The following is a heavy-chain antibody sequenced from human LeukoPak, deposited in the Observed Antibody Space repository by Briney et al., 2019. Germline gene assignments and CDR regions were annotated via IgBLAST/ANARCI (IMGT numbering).Heavy chain of an antibody. Sequence: ASVKASCKASGYTFTGYYMHWVRQAPGQGLEWMGWINPNSGGTNYAQKFQGRVTMTRDTSISTAYMELSRLRSDDTAVYYFARPSGPNCSSTSCPNWFDPWGQGTLVTVSS. D-gene: IGHD2-2*01. J-gene: IGHJ5*02. CDR2: INPNSGGT. CDR1: GYTFTGYY. CDR3: ARPSGPNCSSTSCPNWFDP. V-gene: IGHV1-2*02.